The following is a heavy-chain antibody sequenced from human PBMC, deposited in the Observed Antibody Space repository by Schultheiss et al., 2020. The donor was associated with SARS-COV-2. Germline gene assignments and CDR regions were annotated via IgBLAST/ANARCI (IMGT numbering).Heavy chain of an antibody. CDR2: ISSSSSYI. J-gene: IGHJ4*02. D-gene: IGHD1-7*01. V-gene: IGHV3-21*01. Sequence: GGSLRLSCAASGFTFSSYSMNWVRQAPGKGLEWVSSISSSSSYIYYADSVKGRFTISRDNAKNSLYLQMNSLRAEDTAVYYCARDPAPLFGTPPHFDYWGQGTLVTVSS. CDR3: ARDPAPLFGTPPHFDY. CDR1: GFTFSSYS.